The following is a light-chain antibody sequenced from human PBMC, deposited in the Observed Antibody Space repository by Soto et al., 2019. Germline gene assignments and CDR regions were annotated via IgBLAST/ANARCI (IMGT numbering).Light chain of an antibody. CDR3: HQYGNSPVT. V-gene: IGKV3-20*01. CDR1: QSVRSTY. J-gene: IGKJ4*01. Sequence: EIVLTQTPGTVSLPPGERATLSCRASQSVRSTYFAWYQHKPGQAPRLLIFDASTRATGVPDRFSGSGSGTDFTLTISRLEPEDFALYYCHQYGNSPVTFGGGTKVEIK. CDR2: DAS.